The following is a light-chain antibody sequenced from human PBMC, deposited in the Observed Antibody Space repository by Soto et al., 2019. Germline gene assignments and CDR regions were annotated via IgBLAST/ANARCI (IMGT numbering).Light chain of an antibody. CDR1: QSVSSSY. J-gene: IGKJ2*01. V-gene: IGKV3-20*01. CDR3: QQYGSSPPYT. Sequence: EIVLTKSPGTLSLCPGERATLSCRASQSVSSSYLAWYQQKPGQAPRLLIYGASSRATGIPDRFSGSGSGTDFTLTISRLEPEDFAVYYCQQYGSSPPYTFVQATKLEIK. CDR2: GAS.